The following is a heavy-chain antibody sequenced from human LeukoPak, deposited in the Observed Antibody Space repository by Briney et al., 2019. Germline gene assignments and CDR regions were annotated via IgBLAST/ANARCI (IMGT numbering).Heavy chain of an antibody. CDR1: GFTFSSYA. Sequence: PGGSLRLSCAASGFTFSSYAMSWVRQAPGKGLEWVSAISGSGGSTYYADSVKGRFTISRDNSKNTLYLQMNSLRAEDTAVYYCAKREYYYDSSGYHRYWYFDLWGRGTLVTVSS. V-gene: IGHV3-23*01. CDR2: ISGSGGST. D-gene: IGHD3-22*01. CDR3: AKREYYYDSSGYHRYWYFDL. J-gene: IGHJ2*01.